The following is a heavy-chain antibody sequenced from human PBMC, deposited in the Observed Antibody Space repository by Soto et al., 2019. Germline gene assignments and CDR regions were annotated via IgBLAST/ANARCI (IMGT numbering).Heavy chain of an antibody. V-gene: IGHV3-21*01. J-gene: IGHJ3*01. D-gene: IGHD3-3*01. CDR3: ARSLRVDDFWSGHQGSFDL. Sequence: EVQLVESGGGLVKPGGSLRLSCAASGFAFLKYSMTWVRQAPGKGLEWVSSIGSTSAYMFYADSVKGRFTISRDNGKDSVFLQMNSLRVEDTAVYYCARSLRVDDFWSGHQGSFDLWGQGTVVTVSS. CDR2: IGSTSAYM. CDR1: GFAFLKYS.